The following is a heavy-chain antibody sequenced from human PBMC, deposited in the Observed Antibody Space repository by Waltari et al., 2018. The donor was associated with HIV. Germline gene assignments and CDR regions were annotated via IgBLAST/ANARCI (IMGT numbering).Heavy chain of an antibody. CDR1: REPFEGYY. CDR2: INHRRNT. CDR3: ARRALWLRPVYYFDY. V-gene: IGHV4-34*01. D-gene: IGHD5-12*01. J-gene: IGHJ4*02. Sequence: QVQLQQWGAGLLKPSETLSLPCPVHREPFEGYYWSWIRQPPGKRLEWMGEINHRRNTNYNPALKSRLTMSVEASKNQFSLNLNAVTAADTGVYYCARRALWLRPVYYFDYWGQGALVTVSS.